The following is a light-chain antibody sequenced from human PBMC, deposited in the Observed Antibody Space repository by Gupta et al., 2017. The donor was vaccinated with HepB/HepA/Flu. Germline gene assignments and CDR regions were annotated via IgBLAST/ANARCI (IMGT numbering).Light chain of an antibody. CDR2: LGS. V-gene: IGKV2-28*01. CDR1: QSLLHSRGSIY. Sequence: DIGMTQSPLFLPVTPGEPASISCRSNQSLLHSRGSIYLDWYLQKPGQSPQLLIYLGSTRASGVPDRFSGGGSATDFTLEISRVEAEDVGTYYCMQALQTPWTFGQGTKVEIK. CDR3: MQALQTPWT. J-gene: IGKJ1*01.